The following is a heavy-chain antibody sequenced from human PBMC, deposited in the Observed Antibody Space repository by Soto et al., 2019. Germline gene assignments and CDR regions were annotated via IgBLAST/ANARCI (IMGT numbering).Heavy chain of an antibody. CDR2: MYYSGAT. D-gene: IGHD3-16*01. J-gene: IGHJ4*02. CDR1: GGSISSNSYY. V-gene: IGHV4-39*01. CDR3: ARHAAYDSVWGKSDGSDY. Sequence: QLQLQESGPGLVKPSETLSLACTVSGGSISSNSYYWDWIRQPPGKGLEWIGSMYYSGATYHNPSLQSRVTISVDTSQNHFSLHLSSVTAADTAVYYCARHAAYDSVWGKSDGSDYWGQGTLVTVSS.